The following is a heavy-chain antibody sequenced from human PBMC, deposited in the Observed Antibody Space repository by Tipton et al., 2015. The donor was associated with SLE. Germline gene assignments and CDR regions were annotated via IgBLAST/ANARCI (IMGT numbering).Heavy chain of an antibody. CDR1: GFTFSSYW. V-gene: IGHV3-7*01. D-gene: IGHD3-10*01. J-gene: IGHJ4*02. CDR2: IKQDGSEK. CDR3: ARDRRGGFGSFDY. Sequence: SLRLSCAASGFTFSSYWMSWVRQAPGKGLEWVANIKQDGSEKYYVDSVKGRFTISRDNAKNSLYLQMNSLRAEDTAVYYCARDRRGGFGSFDYWGQGTLVTVSS.